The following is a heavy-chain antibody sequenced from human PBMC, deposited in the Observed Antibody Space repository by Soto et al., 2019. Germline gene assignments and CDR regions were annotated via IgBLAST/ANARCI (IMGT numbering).Heavy chain of an antibody. Sequence: GASVKVSCKASGGTFSSYATSWVRQAPGQGLEWMGGIIPIFGTANYAQKFQGRVTITADESTSTAYMELSSLRSEDTAVYYCARSGSGSPDYYYYYGMDVWGQGTTVTVSS. V-gene: IGHV1-69*13. D-gene: IGHD3-10*01. CDR3: ARSGSGSPDYYYYYGMDV. CDR2: IIPIFGTA. J-gene: IGHJ6*02. CDR1: GGTFSSYA.